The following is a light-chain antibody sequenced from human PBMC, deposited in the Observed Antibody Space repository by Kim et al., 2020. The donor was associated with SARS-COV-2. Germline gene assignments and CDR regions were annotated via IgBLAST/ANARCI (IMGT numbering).Light chain of an antibody. CDR1: RLDVGNSYY. J-gene: IGLJ2*01. Sequence: GQSITLSFTRTRLDVGNSYYFSWYQHHPGQAPKVMIYDVTPRPSGVSNRFFGSKSGNTASLTISGLQTEDDADYYCCSYASSGTLIFGGGTQLTVL. CDR2: DVT. V-gene: IGLV2-14*03. CDR3: CSYASSGTLI.